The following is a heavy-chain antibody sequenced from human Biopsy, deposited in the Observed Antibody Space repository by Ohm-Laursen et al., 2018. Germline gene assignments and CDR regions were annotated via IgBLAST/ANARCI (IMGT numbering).Heavy chain of an antibody. CDR2: INHSGST. V-gene: IGHV4-34*01. CDR1: GGSFSGYY. D-gene: IGHD6-19*01. CDR3: ARGRLRAVARFDY. Sequence: ETLSLTCAVYGGSFSGYYWSWIRQPPGKGLEWIGEINHSGSTNYNPSLKSRVTISVDTSKNQFSLRLSSVTAADTAVYYCARGRLRAVARFDYWGQGTLVTVSS. J-gene: IGHJ4*02.